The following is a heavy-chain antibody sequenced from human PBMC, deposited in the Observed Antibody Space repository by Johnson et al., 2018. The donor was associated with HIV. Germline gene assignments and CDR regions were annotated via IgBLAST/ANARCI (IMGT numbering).Heavy chain of an antibody. D-gene: IGHD6-6*01. Sequence: VQLVESGGGVVQPGRSLRLFCAASGFTFNSYAMHWVRQAPGKGLEWVAVISYDGSNKYYADSVKGRFTISRDNSKNTLYLQMNSLRAVDTAVYYCAKERQLVRAFDIWGQGTMVTVSS. CDR1: GFTFNSYA. CDR2: ISYDGSNK. V-gene: IGHV3-30*04. CDR3: AKERQLVRAFDI. J-gene: IGHJ3*02.